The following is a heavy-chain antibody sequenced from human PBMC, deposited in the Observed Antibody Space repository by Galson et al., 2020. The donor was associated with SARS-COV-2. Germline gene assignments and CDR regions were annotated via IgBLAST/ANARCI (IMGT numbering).Heavy chain of an antibody. CDR2: IYYSGST. J-gene: IGHJ6*02. D-gene: IGHD3-22*01. CDR3: ARGRDDSSGYYVWYYSGMDV. Sequence: ETSETLSLTCTVSGGSISSGDYYWSWIRQPPGKGLEWIGYIYYSGSTYYNPSLKSRVTISVDTSKNQFSLKLSSVTAADTAVYYFARGRDDSSGYYVWYYSGMDVWGQGTTVTVSS. CDR1: GGSISSGDYY. V-gene: IGHV4-30-4*01.